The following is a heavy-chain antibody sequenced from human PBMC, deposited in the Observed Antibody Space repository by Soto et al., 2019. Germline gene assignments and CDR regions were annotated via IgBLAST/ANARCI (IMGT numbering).Heavy chain of an antibody. J-gene: IGHJ6*02. V-gene: IGHV3-33*01. D-gene: IGHD2-2*01. CDR3: ARGGGIVLVPAAIALEWGGMDV. CDR2: IWYDGSNK. Sequence: QVQLVESGGGVVQPGRSLRLSCAASGFTFSSYGMHWVRQAPGKGLEWVAVIWYDGSNKYYADSVKGRFTISRDNSKNTLYLQMNSLRAEDTAVYYCARGGGIVLVPAAIALEWGGMDVWGQGTTVTVSS. CDR1: GFTFSSYG.